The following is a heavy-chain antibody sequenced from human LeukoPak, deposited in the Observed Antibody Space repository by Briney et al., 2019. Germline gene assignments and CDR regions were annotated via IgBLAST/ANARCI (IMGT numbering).Heavy chain of an antibody. D-gene: IGHD6-19*01. CDR1: GYTFTSYD. CDR2: MNPNSGNT. CDR3: ARGAPRLYDAFDI. Sequence: ASVKASCKASGYTFTSYDINWVRQATGQGLEWMGWMNPNSGNTGYAQKFQGRVTVTRNTSISTAYMELSSLRSEDTAVYYCARGAPRLYDAFDIWGQGTMVTVSS. V-gene: IGHV1-8*03. J-gene: IGHJ3*02.